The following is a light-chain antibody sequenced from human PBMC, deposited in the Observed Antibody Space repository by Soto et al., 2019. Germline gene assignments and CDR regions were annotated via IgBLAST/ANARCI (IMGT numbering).Light chain of an antibody. CDR3: QQYGTSPYT. V-gene: IGKV3-20*01. CDR2: GAS. J-gene: IGKJ2*01. Sequence: EIVLTQSPGTLSLSPGERATLSCRASQSVTSNYLAWYQQKPGQAPRLLICGASSRATDIPDRFSGSGSGTDFTLTITRLEPEDCAVYYCQQYGTSPYTFGQGTKVEIK. CDR1: QSVTSNY.